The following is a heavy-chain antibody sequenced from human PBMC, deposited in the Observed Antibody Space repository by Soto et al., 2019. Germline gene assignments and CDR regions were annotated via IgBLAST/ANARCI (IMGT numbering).Heavy chain of an antibody. CDR2: IWYDGSNK. J-gene: IGHJ4*02. V-gene: IGHV3-33*01. CDR1: GFTFSSYG. Sequence: QVQLVESGGGVVQPGRSLRLSCAASGFTFSSYGMHWVRQAPGKGLEWVAVIWYDGSNKYYADSVKGRFTISRDNSKNTLYLQMNSLRGEDTAVYYCARDLTAAAGSGYYWGQGTLVTVSS. D-gene: IGHD6-13*01. CDR3: ARDLTAAAGSGYY.